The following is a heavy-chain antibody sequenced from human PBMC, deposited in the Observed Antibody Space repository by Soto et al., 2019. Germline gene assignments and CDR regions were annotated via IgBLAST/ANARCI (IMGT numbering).Heavy chain of an antibody. CDR1: AASFSKYY. CDR2: IYFNGNT. J-gene: IGHJ4*02. CDR3: ASVTFGGVVLAH. Sequence: PSETLSLTCTVSAASFSKYYWTWIRQPPGKGLEWIGYIYFNGNTNYNPPLKRRVTISVDASKKQISLNLTSVTDADTAVYFCASVTFGGVVLAHWGQGTLVTVSS. V-gene: IGHV4-59*13. D-gene: IGHD3-16*01.